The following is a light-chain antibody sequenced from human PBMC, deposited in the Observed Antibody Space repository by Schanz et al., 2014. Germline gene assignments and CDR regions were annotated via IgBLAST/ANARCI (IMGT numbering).Light chain of an antibody. CDR2: DVS. CDR3: CSYAGDNTLR. CDR1: SSDVGGYNF. V-gene: IGLV2-23*02. J-gene: IGLJ3*02. Sequence: QSALTQPASVSGSPGQSITISCTGSSSDVGGYNFVSWYQHHPGQAPKLLIYDVSKRPSGVYTRFSGSKSGNTASLTISGXXXEDEADYYCCSYAGDNTLRFGGGTKLTVL.